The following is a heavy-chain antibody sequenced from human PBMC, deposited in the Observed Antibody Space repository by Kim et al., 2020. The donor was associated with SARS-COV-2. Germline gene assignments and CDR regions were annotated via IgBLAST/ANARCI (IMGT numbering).Heavy chain of an antibody. CDR1: GAPISHYY. Sequence: SQTLSLTCTVSGAPISHYYWSWIRQPAGKGLEWIGRIYIRGTTDYNSSLKGRVTVSVDTSKNQLSLRLTSVTAADTAVYFCARGGTYYLYSWGQGTLVTV. CDR3: ARGGTYYLYS. J-gene: IGHJ4*02. CDR2: IYIRGTT. D-gene: IGHD3-10*01. V-gene: IGHV4-4*07.